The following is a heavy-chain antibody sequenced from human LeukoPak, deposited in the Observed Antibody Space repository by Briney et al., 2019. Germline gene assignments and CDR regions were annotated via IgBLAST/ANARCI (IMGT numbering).Heavy chain of an antibody. V-gene: IGHV3-7*01. Sequence: PGGSLRLSCAASGFIFSSYWMTWVRQAPGKGLEWVANIKQDGREKYYVDSVKGRFTISRDNAKNSLYLQINSLRAEDTAVYYCAKEGARSHYKGWETLGTNDAFDIWGQGTMVTVSS. J-gene: IGHJ3*02. CDR2: IKQDGREK. CDR3: AKEGARSHYKGWETLGTNDAFDI. D-gene: IGHD3-10*01. CDR1: GFIFSSYW.